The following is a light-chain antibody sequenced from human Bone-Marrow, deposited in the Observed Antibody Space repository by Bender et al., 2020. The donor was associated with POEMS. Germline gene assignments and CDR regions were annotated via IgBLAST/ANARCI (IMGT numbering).Light chain of an antibody. V-gene: IGLV2-23*02. CDR3: CSYADNSVWV. CDR2: EFR. J-gene: IGLJ3*02. Sequence: QSALTQPASVSGSPGQSITISCAGTSSDVGSYDLVSWYQQHPGKAPKLLLYEFRKRPSGVSNRFSGSKSDNTASLTISGLQAEDEADFYCCSYADNSVWVFGGGTKLTVL. CDR1: SSDVGSYDL.